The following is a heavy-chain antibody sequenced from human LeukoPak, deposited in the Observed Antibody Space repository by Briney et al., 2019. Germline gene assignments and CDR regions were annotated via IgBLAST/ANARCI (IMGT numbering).Heavy chain of an antibody. CDR1: GGSISSGGYY. CDR2: IYHSGST. V-gene: IGHV4-30-2*01. J-gene: IGHJ6*02. CDR3: ARMYYDDVWGSYRTPYGMDV. Sequence: SETLSLTCTVSGGSISSGGYYWSWIRQPPGKGLEWIGYIYHSGSTYCNPSLKSRVTISVDTSKNHLSLNLSSVTAADTAVYYCARMYYDDVWGSYRTPYGMDVWGQGTTVTVSS. D-gene: IGHD3-16*02.